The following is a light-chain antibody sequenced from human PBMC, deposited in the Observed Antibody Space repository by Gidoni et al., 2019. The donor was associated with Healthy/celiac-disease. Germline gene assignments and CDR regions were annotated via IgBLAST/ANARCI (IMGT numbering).Light chain of an antibody. J-gene: IGKJ2*01. CDR3: QQYDNLPYT. Sequence: DIQMTQSPSSLSASVGDRVTITCQASQDISNYLNWYQQKPGKAPKLLIYDASNLETGVPKRFSGSGSGTDFTFTISSLQPEDIATYYCQQYDNLPYTFGQGTKLEIK. CDR2: DAS. CDR1: QDISNY. V-gene: IGKV1-33*01.